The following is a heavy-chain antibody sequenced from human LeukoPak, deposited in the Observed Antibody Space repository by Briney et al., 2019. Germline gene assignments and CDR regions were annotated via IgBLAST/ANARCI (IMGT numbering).Heavy chain of an antibody. D-gene: IGHD3-9*01. Sequence: SETLSLTCTVSGGSISSGGYYWSWIRQHPGKGLEWIGYIYYSGSTYYNPSLKSRVTISVDTSKNQFSLKLSSVTAADTAVYYCARGWYYDILTGYYTYYFDYWGQGTLVTVSS. J-gene: IGHJ4*02. CDR2: IYYSGST. CDR1: GGSISSGGYY. CDR3: ARGWYYDILTGYYTYYFDY. V-gene: IGHV4-31*03.